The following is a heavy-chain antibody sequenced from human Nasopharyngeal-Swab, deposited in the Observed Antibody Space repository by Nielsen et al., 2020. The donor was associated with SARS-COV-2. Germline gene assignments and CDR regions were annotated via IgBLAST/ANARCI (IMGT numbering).Heavy chain of an antibody. CDR2: IDPSDSYT. CDR3: ARRSGTTDYFDY. D-gene: IGHD1-1*01. V-gene: IGHV5-10-1*01. CDR1: GYGFTSYW. Sequence: GGSLRLSCKGSGYGFTSYWISWVRQMPGKGLEWMGRIDPSDSYTNYSPSFQGHVTISADKSISTAYLQWSSLKASDTAMYYCARRSGTTDYFDYWGQGTLVTVSS. J-gene: IGHJ4*02.